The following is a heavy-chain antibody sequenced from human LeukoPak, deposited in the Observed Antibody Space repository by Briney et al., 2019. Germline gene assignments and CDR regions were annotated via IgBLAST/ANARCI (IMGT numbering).Heavy chain of an antibody. V-gene: IGHV5-51*01. CDR1: GYSFTDYW. Sequence: GESLKISCKGSGYSFTDYWIGWVRQKPGKGLEWMGIIYPGDSDTRYSPSFQGQVTISADKSISAAYVHWSSLKASDTAMYYCARRRSGYTGDGFDFWGQGTMVTVSS. CDR2: IYPGDSDT. J-gene: IGHJ3*01. D-gene: IGHD3-3*01. CDR3: ARRRSGYTGDGFDF.